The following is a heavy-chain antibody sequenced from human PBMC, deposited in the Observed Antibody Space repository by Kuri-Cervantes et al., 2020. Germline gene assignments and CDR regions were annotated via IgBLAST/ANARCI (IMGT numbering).Heavy chain of an antibody. CDR2: ISSSSSYI. CDR1: GFTFSSYA. J-gene: IGHJ6*02. CDR3: ARERGGRSSGYYYYYGMDV. D-gene: IGHD3-22*01. V-gene: IGHV3-21*01. Sequence: LSLTCAASGFTFSSYAMHWVRQAPGKGLEWVSSISSSSSYIYYADSVKGRFTISRDNAKNSLYLQMNSLRAEDTAVYYCARERGGRSSGYYYYYGMDVWGQGTTVTVSS.